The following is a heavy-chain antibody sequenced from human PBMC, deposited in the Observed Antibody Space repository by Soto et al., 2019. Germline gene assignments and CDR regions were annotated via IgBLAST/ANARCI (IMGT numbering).Heavy chain of an antibody. CDR1: GSSFSNFY. CDR2: IYTSGST. J-gene: IGHJ4*02. Sequence: QVQLQESGPRLVKPSETLSLTCSVSGSSFSNFYWSWIRQPAGKGLEWIGRIYTSGSTSYNPSLKSRVTMSVDTSQTQMSLSVSSVTAADTAVYFCARGGIQLSYAFDYWGPGILVTVSS. CDR3: ARGGIQLSYAFDY. V-gene: IGHV4-4*07. D-gene: IGHD1-1*01.